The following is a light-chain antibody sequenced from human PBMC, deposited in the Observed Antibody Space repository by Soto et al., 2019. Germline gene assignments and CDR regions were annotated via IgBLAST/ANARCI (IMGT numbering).Light chain of an antibody. CDR1: QSVSSSY. J-gene: IGKJ4*01. CDR2: GAS. V-gene: IGKV3-20*01. CDR3: QQYGSSPPLT. Sequence: EIVWTQSPGTLSLSPGERATLSCRASQSVSSSYLAWYQQKPGQAPRLLIYGASSRATGIPDRFSGSGSGTDFTLTICRLEPEDFAVYYCQQYGSSPPLTFGGGTKVEIK.